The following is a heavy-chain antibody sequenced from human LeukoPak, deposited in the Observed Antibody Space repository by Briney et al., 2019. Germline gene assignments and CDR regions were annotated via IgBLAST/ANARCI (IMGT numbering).Heavy chain of an antibody. Sequence: GGSLRLSCVASGFTFSNYAMSWVRQAPGKGLEWVSGISGGGSSTYYADSVEGRFTISRDNSKNTLYLQMNSLRAEDTAVYYCAREIARIVSDYYYGMDVWGQGTTVTVSS. V-gene: IGHV3-23*01. J-gene: IGHJ6*02. D-gene: IGHD1-26*01. CDR2: ISGGGSST. CDR1: GFTFSNYA. CDR3: AREIARIVSDYYYGMDV.